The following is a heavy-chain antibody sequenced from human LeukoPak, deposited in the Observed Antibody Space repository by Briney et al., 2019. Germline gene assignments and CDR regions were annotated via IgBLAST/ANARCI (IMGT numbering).Heavy chain of an antibody. V-gene: IGHV3-30*18. D-gene: IGHD2-2*01. CDR3: AKDPGISEYQLLSYFQH. Sequence: PGRSLRLSCAASGFTFSSYGMHWVRQAPGKGLEWVAVISYDGSNKYYADSVKGRFTISRDNSKNTLYLQMNSLRAEDTAVYYCAKDPGISEYQLLSYFQHWGQGTLVTVSS. CDR2: ISYDGSNK. J-gene: IGHJ1*01. CDR1: GFTFSSYG.